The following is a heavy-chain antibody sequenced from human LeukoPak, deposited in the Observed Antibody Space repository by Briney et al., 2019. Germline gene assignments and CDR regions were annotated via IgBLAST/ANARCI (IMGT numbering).Heavy chain of an antibody. CDR2: ISYTGST. Sequence: PSETLSLTCIVSDASFSRHYWTWIRQPPGKGLEWIGYISYTGSTNYNPSLKSRVTISVDTSKNQFSLKLSSVTAADTAVYYCARDPTTVTKGFDIWGQGTMVTVSS. J-gene: IGHJ3*02. V-gene: IGHV4-59*11. CDR3: ARDPTTVTKGFDI. D-gene: IGHD4-17*01. CDR1: DASFSRHY.